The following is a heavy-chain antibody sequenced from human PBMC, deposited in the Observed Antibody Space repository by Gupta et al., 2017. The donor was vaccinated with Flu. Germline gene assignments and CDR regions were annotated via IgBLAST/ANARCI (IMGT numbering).Heavy chain of an antibody. CDR3: VRELVGGFFDY. CDR2: IIPSGGST. CDR1: GYTFTSYY. Sequence: CKASGYTFTSYYLHWVRQAPGQGLEWMGIIIPSGGSTNYAQNFQGRVTVTRDTSTSTVYMELSSLRSEDTAVYYCVRELVGGFFDYWGQGTLVTVSS. J-gene: IGHJ4*02. D-gene: IGHD3-16*01. V-gene: IGHV1-46*03.